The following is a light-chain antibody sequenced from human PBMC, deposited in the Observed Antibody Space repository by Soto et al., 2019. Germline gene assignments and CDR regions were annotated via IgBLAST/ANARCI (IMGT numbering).Light chain of an antibody. V-gene: IGLV1-44*01. J-gene: IGLJ1*01. Sequence: QSVLTHSPAASGTPGQRVTISCSGSSSNIGTNTVNWYQQLPGTAPKLLIYGDNQRPSGVPDRFSGYKSGTSASLAISGIQSEDEADYYCAAWDDSLNGYVFAAGTKVTVL. CDR3: AAWDDSLNGYV. CDR2: GDN. CDR1: SSNIGTNT.